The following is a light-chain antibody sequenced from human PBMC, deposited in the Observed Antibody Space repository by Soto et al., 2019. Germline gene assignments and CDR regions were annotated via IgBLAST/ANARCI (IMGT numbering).Light chain of an antibody. CDR2: KAS. V-gene: IGKV1-5*03. Sequence: MTTSPSPPFVSVGDIVTITCRASQSISSWLALYQQKPGKAPKLLIYKASSLESGVPSRFSGSGSGTDFTLTISRLQPEDFTTYYCQQTYINRISFGQGTRLDIK. CDR3: QQTYINRIS. CDR1: QSISSW. J-gene: IGKJ5*01.